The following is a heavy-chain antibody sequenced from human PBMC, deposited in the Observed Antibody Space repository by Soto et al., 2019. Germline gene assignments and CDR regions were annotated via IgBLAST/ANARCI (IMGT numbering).Heavy chain of an antibody. D-gene: IGHD4-4*01. Sequence: QVQLVQSGAEVKKPGSSVKVSCKASGGTSSSYAISWVRQAPGQGLEWMGGIIPIFGTANYAQKFQGRVTITADESTSTAYMELSSLRSEDTAVYYCARDSSNPNTGYYYGMDVWGQGTTVTVSS. J-gene: IGHJ6*02. V-gene: IGHV1-69*01. CDR3: ARDSSNPNTGYYYGMDV. CDR1: GGTSSSYA. CDR2: IIPIFGTA.